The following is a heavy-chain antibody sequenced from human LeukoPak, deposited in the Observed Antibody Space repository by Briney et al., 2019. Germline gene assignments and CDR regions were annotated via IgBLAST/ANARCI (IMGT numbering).Heavy chain of an antibody. CDR1: GYTFTSYG. J-gene: IGHJ3*02. Sequence: ASVKASCKASGYTFTSYGISWVRQAPGQGLEWMGWISAYNGNTNYAQKLQGRVTMTTDTSTSTAYMELRSLRSDDTAVYYCARGGPSYYDFWSGYRYAFDIWGQGTMVTVSS. CDR2: ISAYNGNT. D-gene: IGHD3-3*01. V-gene: IGHV1-18*01. CDR3: ARGGPSYYDFWSGYRYAFDI.